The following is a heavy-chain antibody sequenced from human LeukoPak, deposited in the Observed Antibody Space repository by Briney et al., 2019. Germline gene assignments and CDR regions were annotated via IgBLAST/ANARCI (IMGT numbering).Heavy chain of an antibody. CDR2: IKQDGSEK. CDR1: GFTFSSYW. Sequence: GGSLRLSCAASGFTFSSYWMSWVRQAPGKGLEWVANIKQDGSEKYYVDSVKGRFTISRDNAKKSLHLQMNSLRSEDTAVYYCARAGGGYGDFDYWGQGTLVTVSS. CDR3: ARAGGGYGDFDY. V-gene: IGHV3-7*01. D-gene: IGHD5-12*01. J-gene: IGHJ4*02.